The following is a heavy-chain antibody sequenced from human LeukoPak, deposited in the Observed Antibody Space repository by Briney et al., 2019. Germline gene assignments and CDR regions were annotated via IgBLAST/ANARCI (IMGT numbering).Heavy chain of an antibody. CDR1: GYSFTSYW. CDR2: IYPGDSDT. Sequence: GESLKISCKGSGYSFTSYWIGWVRQMPGKGPEWMGIIYPGDSDTRYSPSFQGQVTISADKSITTAYLQWGSLKASDTAIYYCARHSDCRTSKCSGGNFYYMDVWGKGTTVTVSS. V-gene: IGHV5-51*01. J-gene: IGHJ6*03. D-gene: IGHD3-16*01. CDR3: ARHSDCRTSKCSGGNFYYMDV.